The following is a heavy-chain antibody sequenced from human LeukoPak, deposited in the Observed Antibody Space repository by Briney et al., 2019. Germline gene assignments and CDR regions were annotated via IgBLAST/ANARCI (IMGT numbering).Heavy chain of an antibody. D-gene: IGHD5-18*01. J-gene: IGHJ4*02. CDR2: ISYAVSNK. Sequence: GRSLRLSCAASGFTFSSYGMHWVRQSPGKGLEWVAVISYAVSNKYYADSVKGRFCISRDNSKNTQYLQMDSLRAEDTAVYYCAKANTAMFYFDFWGQGTLVTVSS. CDR1: GFTFSSYG. CDR3: AKANTAMFYFDF. V-gene: IGHV3-30*18.